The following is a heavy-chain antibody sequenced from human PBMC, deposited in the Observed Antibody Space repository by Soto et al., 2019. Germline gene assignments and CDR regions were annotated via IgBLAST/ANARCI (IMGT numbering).Heavy chain of an antibody. CDR2: ISGSGGST. Sequence: GGSLRLSCAASGFTFSSYAMSWVRQAPGKGLEWVSAISGSGGSTYYADSVKGRFTISRDNSKNTLYLQMNSLRAEVTAVYYCAKDRGFVVVPAAMSVWGKGTTVTVSS. CDR3: AKDRGFVVVPAAMSV. D-gene: IGHD2-2*01. V-gene: IGHV3-23*01. J-gene: IGHJ6*04. CDR1: GFTFSSYA.